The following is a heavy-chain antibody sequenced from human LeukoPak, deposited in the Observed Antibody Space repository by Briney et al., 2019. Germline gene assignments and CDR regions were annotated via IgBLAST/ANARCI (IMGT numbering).Heavy chain of an antibody. CDR2: IWYDGSNK. D-gene: IGHD6-19*01. V-gene: IGHV3-33*01. J-gene: IGHJ6*04. CDR3: ARENAGIAVARTYYYYYGMDV. CDR1: GFTFSSYG. Sequence: GESLRLSCAASGFTFSSYGMHWVRQAPGKGLEWVAVIWYDGSNKYYADSVKGRFTISRDNSKNTLYLQMNSLRAEDTAVYYCARENAGIAVARTYYYYYGMDVWGKGTTVTVSS.